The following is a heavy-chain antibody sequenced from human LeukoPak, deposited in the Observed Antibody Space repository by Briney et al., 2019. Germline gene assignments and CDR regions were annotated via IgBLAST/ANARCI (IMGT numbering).Heavy chain of an antibody. J-gene: IGHJ5*02. CDR2: ISGSGGST. V-gene: IGHV3-23*01. CDR3: AKDPPLQRWLPLNWFDP. Sequence: GGSLRLSCAASGFTFSSYAMSWVRQAPGKGREWVSAISGSGGSTYYADSVKGRFTISRDNSKNTLYLQMNSLRAEDTAVYYCAKDPPLQRWLPLNWFDPWGQGTLVTVSS. D-gene: IGHD5-24*01. CDR1: GFTFSSYA.